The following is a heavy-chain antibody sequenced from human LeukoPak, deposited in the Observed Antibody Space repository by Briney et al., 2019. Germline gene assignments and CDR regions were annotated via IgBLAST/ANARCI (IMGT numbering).Heavy chain of an antibody. V-gene: IGHV1-2*02. CDR1: EYTFSGYY. D-gene: IGHD3-10*01. CDR2: INPNSGGT. CDR3: VRVRGGYDDNFYYNYYMDV. Sequence: GASVKVSCKAAEYTFSGYYMHWVRQAPGQGLEWMGWINPNSGGTNYAQKFQGRVTMTRDTSISTAYMELSRLRSDDTAVYYCVRVRGGYDDNFYYNYYMDVWGKGTTVTVSS. J-gene: IGHJ6*03.